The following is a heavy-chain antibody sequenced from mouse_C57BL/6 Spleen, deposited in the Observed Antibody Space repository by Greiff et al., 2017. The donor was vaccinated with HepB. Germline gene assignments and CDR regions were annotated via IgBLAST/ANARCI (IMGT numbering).Heavy chain of an antibody. CDR3: ARKKGSLGYGSSVFDY. CDR2: IWTGGGT. D-gene: IGHD1-1*01. Sequence: QVQLQESGPGLVAPSQSLSITCTVSGFSLTSYAISWVRQPPGKGLEWLGVIWTGGGTNYNSALKSRLSISKDNSKSQVFLKMNSLQTDDTARYYCARKKGSLGYGSSVFDYWGQGTTLTVSS. CDR1: GFSLTSYA. V-gene: IGHV2-9-1*01. J-gene: IGHJ2*01.